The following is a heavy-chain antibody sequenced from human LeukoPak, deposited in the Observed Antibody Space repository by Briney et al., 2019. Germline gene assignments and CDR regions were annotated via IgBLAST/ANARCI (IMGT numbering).Heavy chain of an antibody. D-gene: IGHD3-10*01. CDR3: AKVMKGSERLTMVRGVIIKTAGLYYMDV. CDR2: ISASGGST. Sequence: GGSLRLSCAASGFTLSSHAMSWVRQAPGKGLEWVSSISASGGSTNCADSVKGRFTISRDNSKNTVYLQMNSLRAEDTAVYYCAKVMKGSERLTMVRGVIIKTAGLYYMDVWGKGTTVTVSS. J-gene: IGHJ6*03. V-gene: IGHV3-23*01. CDR1: GFTLSSHA.